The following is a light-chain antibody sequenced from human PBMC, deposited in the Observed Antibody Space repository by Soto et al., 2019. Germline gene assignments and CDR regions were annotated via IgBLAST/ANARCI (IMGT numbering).Light chain of an antibody. Sequence: QSALTQPASVSGSPGQSITISCTGTSSDVGGYNYVSWYQQHPDKAPKLMIYDVSNRPSGVSNRFSGSKSGNTASLTISGLQAEDEADYYCSSYTSSIPRVFGTGTKLTVL. CDR1: SSDVGGYNY. CDR2: DVS. CDR3: SSYTSSIPRV. V-gene: IGLV2-14*01. J-gene: IGLJ1*01.